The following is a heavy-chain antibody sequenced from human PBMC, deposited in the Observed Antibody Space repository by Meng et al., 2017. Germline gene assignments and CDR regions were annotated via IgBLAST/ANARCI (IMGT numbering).Heavy chain of an antibody. CDR1: GYNFPDYY. CDR2: INPKSGDT. V-gene: IGHV1-2*06. Sequence: GQLGPSGDEVKKPGASVKVSCKPSGYNFPDYYIHWVRRAPGQGLEWMGRINPKSGDTHYAQKFQARVTMTGDTSISTAYMELSGLRSDDTAMYYCARDEDISAAGKLFGDYWGQGTLVTVSS. D-gene: IGHD6-25*01. J-gene: IGHJ4*02. CDR3: ARDEDISAAGKLFGDY.